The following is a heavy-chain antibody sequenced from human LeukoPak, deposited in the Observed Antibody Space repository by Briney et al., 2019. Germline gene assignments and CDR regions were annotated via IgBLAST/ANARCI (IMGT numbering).Heavy chain of an antibody. D-gene: IGHD3-22*01. V-gene: IGHV3-21*04. CDR3: AKDVNYYDSSGYSIFQH. J-gene: IGHJ1*01. Sequence: GGSLRLSCAASGFTFSSYSMNWVRQAPGKGLEWVSSISSSSSYIYYGDSVKGRFTISRDNAKNSLYLQMNSLRVEDTAVYYCAKDVNYYDSSGYSIFQHWGQGTLVTVSS. CDR1: GFTFSSYS. CDR2: ISSSSSYI.